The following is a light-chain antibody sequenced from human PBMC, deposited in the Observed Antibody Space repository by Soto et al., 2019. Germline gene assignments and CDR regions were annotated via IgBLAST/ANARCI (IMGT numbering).Light chain of an antibody. V-gene: IGKV3-15*01. CDR2: GAS. Sequence: EIVMTQSPATLSVSPGERATLSSGASQSVSSNLAWYQQKPGQAPRLLIYGASTRASGVPARFSGSGSGTEFTLTISSLQSEDFAVYYCQQYDNWPPKTFGPGTKVDIK. CDR3: QQYDNWPPKT. J-gene: IGKJ1*01. CDR1: QSVSSN.